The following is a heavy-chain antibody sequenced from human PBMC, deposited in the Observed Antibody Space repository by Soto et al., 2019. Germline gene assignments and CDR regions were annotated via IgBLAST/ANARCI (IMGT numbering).Heavy chain of an antibody. CDR3: AKGRPYCGGDCFSWYFDL. J-gene: IGHJ2*01. CDR1: GFTFDEYA. CDR2: ITWNSGNI. Sequence: EVQLVESGGGLVQPGRSLRLSCAASGFTFDEYAMHWVQQAPGKGLEWVSGITWNSGNIGYADSVKGRFTISRDNAKNSLYLQMNSLRAEDTALYYCAKGRPYCGGDCFSWYFDLWGRGTLVTVSS. V-gene: IGHV3-9*01. D-gene: IGHD2-21*02.